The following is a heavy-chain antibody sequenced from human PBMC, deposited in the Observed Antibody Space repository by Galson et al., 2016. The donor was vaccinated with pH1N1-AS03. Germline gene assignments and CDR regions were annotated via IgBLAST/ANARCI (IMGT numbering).Heavy chain of an antibody. CDR1: GFSLTTSAVG. CDR2: IYRDDDK. CDR3: ARTAGWLPDF. J-gene: IGHJ4*02. D-gene: IGHD3-9*01. Sequence: PALVKPTQTLTLTCTFSGFSLTTSAVGVVWIRQPPGKALEWLALIYRDDDKRYNSSLKSRLTITKDTSKNQVVLTMTHMDPVDTATYYCARTAGWLPDFWGQGTLVTVSS. V-gene: IGHV2-5*02.